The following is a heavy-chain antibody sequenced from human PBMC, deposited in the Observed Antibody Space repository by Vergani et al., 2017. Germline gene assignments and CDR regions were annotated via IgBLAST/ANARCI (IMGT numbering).Heavy chain of an antibody. Sequence: EVQLVESGGGLVQPGGSLRLSCAASGFTFSSYWMCWVRQAPGRGLEWVANIKQDGSEKYYVDSVKGRFTISRDNAKNSLYLQMNSLRAEDTAVYYCAREREYYGSGXYYTYCYYYYGMDVWDQGTAVTVS. CDR2: IKQDGSEK. CDR1: GFTFSSYW. D-gene: IGHD3-10*01. J-gene: IGHJ6*02. CDR3: AREREYYGSGXYYTYCYYYYGMDV. V-gene: IGHV3-7*01.